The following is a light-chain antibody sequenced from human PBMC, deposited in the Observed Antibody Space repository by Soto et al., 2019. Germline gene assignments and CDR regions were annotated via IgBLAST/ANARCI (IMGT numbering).Light chain of an antibody. V-gene: IGLV2-14*01. J-gene: IGLJ1*01. CDR1: NTDVGQDKS. CDR2: EVT. CDR3: VSYTSTRTYV. Sequence: QSALTQPASVSGSRGQSIIISCVGRNTDVGQDKSVSWYQQGPGKAPKLLIFEVTNRPSGVSNRFSGSRSGNTASLTISGLQPDDEGDYFCVSYTSTRTYVFGTGTKLTVL.